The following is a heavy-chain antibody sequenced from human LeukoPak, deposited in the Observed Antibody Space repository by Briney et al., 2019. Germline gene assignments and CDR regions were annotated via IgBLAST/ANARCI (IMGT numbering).Heavy chain of an antibody. Sequence: SETLSLTCTVSGDSMGNDYWSWIRQSAGKGLEWIGRISTSGNTDYNPSLRSRVTMSVDTSRNQFSLTLTSMTAADTAVYYCARDRTTRGSSKMYCYGMDVWGRGTTVTVSS. J-gene: IGHJ6*02. CDR1: GDSMGNDY. CDR3: ARDRTTRGSSKMYCYGMDV. CDR2: ISTSGNT. D-gene: IGHD3-16*02. V-gene: IGHV4-4*07.